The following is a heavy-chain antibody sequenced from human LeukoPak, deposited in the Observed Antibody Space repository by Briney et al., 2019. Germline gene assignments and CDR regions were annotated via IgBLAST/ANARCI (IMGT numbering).Heavy chain of an antibody. J-gene: IGHJ4*02. CDR1: GYTFTSYG. V-gene: IGHV1-69*13. Sequence: SVKVSCKASGYTFTSYGISWVRQAPGQGLEWMGGIIPIFGTTNYAQKFQGRVTITADESTNTAYMELSSLRSEDTAVYYCASGSLNYDSSGYYVNWGQGTLVTVSS. CDR3: ASGSLNYDSSGYYVN. D-gene: IGHD3-22*01. CDR2: IIPIFGTT.